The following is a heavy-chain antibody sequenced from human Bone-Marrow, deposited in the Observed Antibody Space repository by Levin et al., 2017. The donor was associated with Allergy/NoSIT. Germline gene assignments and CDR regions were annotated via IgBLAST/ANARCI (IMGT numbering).Heavy chain of an antibody. V-gene: IGHV4-30-4*01. CDR1: GDSISSGNYY. CDR3: ARVPPSTGPSSYGLDV. Sequence: SETLSLTCTVSGDSISSGNYYWSWIRQTPGKGLEWLGYIYYSGYTYYNPTVKNRITFSIDTSKKYFSLNLSSVTAADTAGYYCARVPPSTGPSSYGLDVWGQGTTVIVSS. J-gene: IGHJ6*02. D-gene: IGHD1-1*01. CDR2: IYYSGYT.